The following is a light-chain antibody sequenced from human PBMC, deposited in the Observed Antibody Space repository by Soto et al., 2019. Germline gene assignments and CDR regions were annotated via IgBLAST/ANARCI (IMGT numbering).Light chain of an antibody. CDR3: RQSDNSPLP. CDR1: LDIKTH. CDR2: GAS. V-gene: IGKV1-33*01. J-gene: IGKJ5*01. Sequence: IHMSQSPSSLSSSIGDIVTISCQASLDIKTHLNWYQQKPGKAPKLLIFGASNLQSGVPSTFSGTGYGTDFTFTISSLQPEDIGIYYSRQSDNSPLPFGQGTRVEIK.